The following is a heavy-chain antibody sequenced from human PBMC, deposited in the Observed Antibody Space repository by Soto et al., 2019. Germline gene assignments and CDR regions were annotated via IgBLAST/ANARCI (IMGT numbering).Heavy chain of an antibody. CDR1: GYTFTSYG. CDR3: ARDGWPQGITLRLFDP. CDR2: ISAYNGNT. J-gene: IGHJ5*02. Sequence: QVQLVQSGAEVKKPGASVKVSCKASGYTFTSYGISWVRQAPGQGLEWMGWISAYNGNTNYAQNLQGRVTMTTDTSTSTAYMEMRILRSDDTAVYYCARDGWPQGITLRLFDPWGQGTPVTVSS. D-gene: IGHD3-10*01. V-gene: IGHV1-18*01.